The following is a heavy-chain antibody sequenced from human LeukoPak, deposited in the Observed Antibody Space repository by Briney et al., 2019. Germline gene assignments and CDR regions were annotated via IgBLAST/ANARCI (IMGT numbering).Heavy chain of an antibody. V-gene: IGHV3-48*03. Sequence: HPGGSLRLSCAASGFSFSSYEMNWVRQAPGKGLEWISYISSSGDTMYYADSVKGRFTISRDNAKNSLYLQMSSLRAEDTAVYYCARYSSSWYSSFDYWGQGTLVTVSS. J-gene: IGHJ4*02. D-gene: IGHD6-13*01. CDR3: ARYSSSWYSSFDY. CDR2: ISSSGDTM. CDR1: GFSFSSYE.